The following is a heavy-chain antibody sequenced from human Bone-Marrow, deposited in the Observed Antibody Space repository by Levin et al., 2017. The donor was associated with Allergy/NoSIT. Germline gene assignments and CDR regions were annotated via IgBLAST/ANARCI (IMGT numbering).Heavy chain of an antibody. CDR3: ARKGTRVVNLDAFDM. CDR2: IYYSGTT. V-gene: IGHV4-28*01. D-gene: IGHD4-23*01. J-gene: IGHJ3*02. CDR1: GDSIRDTKW. Sequence: SETLSLTCAVSGDSIRDTKWWGWIRQSPGKGLEWIGYIYYSGTTYYNPSLKRRISMSVDTSKNQFSLKLKSVTAEDTARYYCARKGTRVVNLDAFDMWGRGTMVTVSS.